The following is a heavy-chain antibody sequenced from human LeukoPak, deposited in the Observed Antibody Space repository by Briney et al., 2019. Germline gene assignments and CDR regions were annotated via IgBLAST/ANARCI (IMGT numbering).Heavy chain of an antibody. J-gene: IGHJ3*02. CDR1: GGSISSYY. Sequence: PSETLSLTCTVSGGSISSYYWSWIRQPPGKGLEWIGYIYYSGSTNYNPSLNSLVTISVYTSKNQFSLKLSSVTAADTAVYYCAGGGCSGGSCYSSAFDIWGQGTMVTVSS. V-gene: IGHV4-59*01. CDR2: IYYSGST. D-gene: IGHD2-15*01. CDR3: AGGGCSGGSCYSSAFDI.